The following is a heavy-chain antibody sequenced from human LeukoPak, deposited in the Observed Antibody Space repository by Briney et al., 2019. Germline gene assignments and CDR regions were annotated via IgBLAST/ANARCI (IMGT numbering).Heavy chain of an antibody. V-gene: IGHV1-69*05. CDR3: ARDGRPTMPNYYYYYMDV. CDR2: IIPIFGTA. CDR1: VGTFSSYA. D-gene: IGHD2-2*01. J-gene: IGHJ6*03. Sequence: GASVKVSCKASVGTFSSYAISWVRQAPGQGLEWMGGIIPIFGTANYAQKFQGRATITTDESTSTAYMELSSLRSEDTAVYYCARDGRPTMPNYYYYYMDVWGKGTTVTVSS.